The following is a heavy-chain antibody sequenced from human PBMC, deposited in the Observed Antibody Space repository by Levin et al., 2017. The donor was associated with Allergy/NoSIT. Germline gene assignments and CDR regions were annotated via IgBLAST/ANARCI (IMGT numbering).Heavy chain of an antibody. D-gene: IGHD4-17*01. V-gene: IGHV3-30*04. Sequence: GESLKISCASSGFTFSSYAMHWVRPAPGKGLEWVAVISYDGSNKYYADSVKGRFTISRDNSKNTLYLQMNSLRAEDTAVYYCARDLATVTFFDYWGQGTLVTVSS. J-gene: IGHJ4*02. CDR2: ISYDGSNK. CDR3: ARDLATVTFFDY. CDR1: GFTFSSYA.